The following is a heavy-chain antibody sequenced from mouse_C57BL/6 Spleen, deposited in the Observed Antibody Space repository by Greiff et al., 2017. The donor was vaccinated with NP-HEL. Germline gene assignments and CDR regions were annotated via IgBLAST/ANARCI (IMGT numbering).Heavy chain of an antibody. CDR3: TTGEGGMDY. Sequence: VQLQQSGAELVRPGASVKLSCTASGFNIKDDYMHWVKQRPEQGLEWIGWIDPENGDTEYASKFQGKATITADTSSNTAYLQLSSLTSEDTAVYYGTTGEGGMDYWGQGTSVTVSS. CDR1: GFNIKDDY. J-gene: IGHJ4*01. V-gene: IGHV14-4*01. CDR2: IDPENGDT.